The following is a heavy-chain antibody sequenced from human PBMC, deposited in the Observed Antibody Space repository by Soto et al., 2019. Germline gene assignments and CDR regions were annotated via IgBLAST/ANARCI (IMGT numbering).Heavy chain of an antibody. CDR2: IYYSGST. CDR1: GGSISSGGYY. CDR3: ARYRVIQLFVYYYYGMYV. Sequence: QVQLQESGPGLVKPAQTLSLTCTVSGGSISSGGYYWSWIRHQPGKGLEWIVYIYYSGSTYYNPSLKSRVTISVDTSKNQFSLKLSSVTAADTAVYYCARYRVIQLFVYYYYGMYVWGQGNPGTVSS. V-gene: IGHV4-31*03. D-gene: IGHD5-18*01. J-gene: IGHJ6*02.